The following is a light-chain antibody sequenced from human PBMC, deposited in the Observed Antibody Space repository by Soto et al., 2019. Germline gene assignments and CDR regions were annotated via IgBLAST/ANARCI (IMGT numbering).Light chain of an antibody. CDR3: QQYNSFAPYS. J-gene: IGKJ2*03. Sequence: DILLTQFPGTLSLSPGERATLSCRASQTIPTGFLAWFQQKSGQAPRLLIYGASTRATGIPDRISGSGSGTDFTLTISSLQPDDFASYYCQQYNSFAPYSFGQGTKLEI. CDR1: QTIPTGF. CDR2: GAS. V-gene: IGKV3-20*01.